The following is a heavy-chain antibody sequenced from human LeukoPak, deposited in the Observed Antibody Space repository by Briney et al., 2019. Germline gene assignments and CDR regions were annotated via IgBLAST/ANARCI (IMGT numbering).Heavy chain of an antibody. D-gene: IGHD2-2*01. J-gene: IGHJ4*02. V-gene: IGHV3-9*01. CDR3: AKGYCISTSCLVDY. CDR1: GFTFDDYA. CDR2: ISWNSGSI. Sequence: PGGSLRLSCAASGFTFDDYAMHWVRQAPGKGLEWISGISWNSGSIGYADSVKGRFTISRDNAKTSLYLQMNSLRAEDTALYYCAKGYCISTSCLVDYWGQGTLVTVSS.